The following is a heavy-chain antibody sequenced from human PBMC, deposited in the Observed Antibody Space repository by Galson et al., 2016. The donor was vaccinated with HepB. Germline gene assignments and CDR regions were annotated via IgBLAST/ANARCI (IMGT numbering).Heavy chain of an antibody. CDR3: AHRRDTFGGALVGTFDY. V-gene: IGHV3-30*03. D-gene: IGHD3-16*02. Sequence: SLRLSCAASGFTFSSYGMHWVRQAPGKGLEWVAVISYDGSTKYYADSVKGRFTISRDNSKNTLNLQMNSLRAEDTATYYCAHRRDTFGGALVGTFDYWGQGTRVTVSS. CDR2: ISYDGSTK. J-gene: IGHJ4*02. CDR1: GFTFSSYG.